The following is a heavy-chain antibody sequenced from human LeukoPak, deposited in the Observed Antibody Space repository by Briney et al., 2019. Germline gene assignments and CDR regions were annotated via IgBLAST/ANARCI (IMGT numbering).Heavy chain of an antibody. Sequence: GASVKVSCKASGGTFSRYAISWVRQAPGQGLEWMGRIIPIFGTANYAQKFQGRVTITTDESTSTAYMELSSLRSEDTAVYYCARVRIGYYPALDYWGQGTLVTVSS. V-gene: IGHV1-69*05. D-gene: IGHD1-26*01. J-gene: IGHJ4*02. CDR2: IIPIFGTA. CDR3: ARVRIGYYPALDY. CDR1: GGTFSRYA.